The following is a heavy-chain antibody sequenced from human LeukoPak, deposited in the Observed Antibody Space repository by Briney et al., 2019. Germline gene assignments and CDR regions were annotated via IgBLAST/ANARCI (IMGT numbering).Heavy chain of an antibody. CDR1: GFTFSSYS. V-gene: IGHV3-48*01. D-gene: IGHD5-24*01. CDR3: VRGSTDGKNYVGP. J-gene: IGHJ5*02. CDR2: ISSSSSTI. Sequence: PGGSLRLSCAASGFTFSSYSMNWVRQAPGKGLEWVSDISSSSSTIYYADSVKGRFTISRGNAKNSLYLQMNSLRAEDTAVYYCVRGSTDGKNYVGPWGQGALVTVSS.